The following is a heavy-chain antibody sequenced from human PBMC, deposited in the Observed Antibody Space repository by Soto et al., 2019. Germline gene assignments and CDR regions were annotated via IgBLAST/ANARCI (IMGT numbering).Heavy chain of an antibody. J-gene: IGHJ2*01. D-gene: IGHD1-1*01. Sequence: QLQLQESGPGLVKPSETLSLTCTVSGGSISSSSYYWGWIRQPPGKGLEWIGSIYYSGSTYYNPSLKSRVTISVDTSKNQFSLKLSSVTAADTAVYYCARLLGDWNPYWYFDLWGRGTLVTVSS. CDR3: ARLLGDWNPYWYFDL. V-gene: IGHV4-39*01. CDR2: IYYSGST. CDR1: GGSISSSSYY.